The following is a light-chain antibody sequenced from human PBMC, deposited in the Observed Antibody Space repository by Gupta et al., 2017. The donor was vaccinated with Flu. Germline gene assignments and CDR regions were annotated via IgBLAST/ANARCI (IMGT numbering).Light chain of an antibody. Sequence: DIVMTQSPLSLPVTPGEPASISCRSSQSLLHSNGYNYLDWYLQKPGQSPQLLIYLGSNRASGVPDRFSGXGSXTDFTLXSSRVEAEDVGVYYCMQALQTLFGXGTKVEIK. CDR2: LGS. V-gene: IGKV2-28*01. J-gene: IGKJ4*01. CDR3: MQALQTL. CDR1: QSLLHSNGYNY.